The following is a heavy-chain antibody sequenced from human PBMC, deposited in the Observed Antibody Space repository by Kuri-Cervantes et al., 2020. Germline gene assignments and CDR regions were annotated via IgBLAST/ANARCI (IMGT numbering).Heavy chain of an antibody. Sequence: SQTLSLTCVISGDTVSSNSAAWNWIRQSPSRGLEWLGRTYYMSKWFNDYAVSVKSRITITPDTSKNQFSLKLSSVTAADTAVYYCARGHGWLGYCSGGSCYRNPRTFDYWGQGTLVTVSS. CDR1: GDTVSSNSAA. D-gene: IGHD2-15*01. V-gene: IGHV6-1*01. CDR3: ARGHGWLGYCSGGSCYRNPRTFDY. CDR2: TYYMSKWFN. J-gene: IGHJ4*02.